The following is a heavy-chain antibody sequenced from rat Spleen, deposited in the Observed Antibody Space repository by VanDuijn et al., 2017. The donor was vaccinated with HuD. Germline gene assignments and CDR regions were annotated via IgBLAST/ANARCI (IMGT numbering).Heavy chain of an antibody. J-gene: IGHJ4*01. CDR2: ISYDGSST. D-gene: IGHD1-11*01. Sequence: EVQLVESGGGLVQPGRSLKLSCAASGFTFSNYGMAWVRQAPTKGLEWVATISYDGSSTYYRDSMKGRFTISRDNAKSTLYLQMDSLRSEDTATYYCARNPNYGGYTHWYVMDAWGQGASVTVSS. V-gene: IGHV5-29*01. CDR3: ARNPNYGGYTHWYVMDA. CDR1: GFTFSNYG.